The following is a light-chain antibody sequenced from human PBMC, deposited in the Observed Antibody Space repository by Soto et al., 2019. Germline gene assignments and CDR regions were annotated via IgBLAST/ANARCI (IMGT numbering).Light chain of an antibody. CDR1: QSISSW. J-gene: IGKJ1*01. CDR3: QQYVTAFRS. CDR2: KAS. V-gene: IGKV1-5*03. Sequence: DIQMTQSPSPLSASVGDRVTITCRASQSISSWLAWYQQKPGTAPKLLIYKASSLQSGVPSRFSGSGSGTEFTLTISSLQPDDFATYYCQQYVTAFRSFGQGTRWIS.